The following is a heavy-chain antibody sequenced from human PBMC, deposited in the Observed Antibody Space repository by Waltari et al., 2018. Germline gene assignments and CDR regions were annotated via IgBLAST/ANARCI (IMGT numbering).Heavy chain of an antibody. CDR1: GGTFISYA. CDR2: VIPIFGTA. V-gene: IGHV1-69*14. J-gene: IGHJ4*02. CDR3: ARLVVQYSSSWVE. D-gene: IGHD6-13*01. Sequence: QVPLVQSGAEVKKPGSSVKVSCKTSGGTFISYAISWVRQAPGQGLEWMGGVIPIFGTANYAQKFQGRVTITADKSTSTAYMELSSLRSEDTAVYYCARLVVQYSSSWVEWGQGTLVTVSS.